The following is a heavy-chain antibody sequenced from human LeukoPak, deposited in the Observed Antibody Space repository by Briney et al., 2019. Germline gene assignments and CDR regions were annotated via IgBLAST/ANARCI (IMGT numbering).Heavy chain of an antibody. D-gene: IGHD3-3*01. Sequence: ASMKVSFKGSGFTFTSHGISWGGQGPGQRVEWMGWISAYNGNTNYAQKLQGRVTMTTDTSTSTAYMELRSLRSDDTAVYYCARELWGGAFDIWGQGTMVTVSS. V-gene: IGHV1-18*01. J-gene: IGHJ3*02. CDR1: GFTFTSHG. CDR3: ARELWGGAFDI. CDR2: ISAYNGNT.